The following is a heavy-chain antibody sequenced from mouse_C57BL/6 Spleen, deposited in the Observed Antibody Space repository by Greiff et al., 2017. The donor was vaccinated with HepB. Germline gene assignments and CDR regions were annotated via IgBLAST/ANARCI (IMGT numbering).Heavy chain of an antibody. CDR2: ISDGGSYT. CDR1: GFTFSSYA. V-gene: IGHV5-4*01. Sequence: EVQLVESGGGLVKPGGSLKLSCAASGFTFSSYAMSWVRQTPEKRLEWVATISDGGSYTYYPDNVKGRFTISRDNAKNNLYLQMSHLKSEDTAMYYCERGEGNYYGSSGFAYWGQGTLVTVSA. CDR3: ERGEGNYYGSSGFAY. J-gene: IGHJ3*01. D-gene: IGHD1-1*01.